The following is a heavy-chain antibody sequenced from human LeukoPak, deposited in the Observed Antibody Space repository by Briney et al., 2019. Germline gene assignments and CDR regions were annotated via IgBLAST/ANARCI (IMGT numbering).Heavy chain of an antibody. J-gene: IGHJ6*03. CDR3: ARDFSSSSTVYYYYYMDV. CDR1: GGSISSRPYY. V-gene: IGHV4-39*06. CDR2: ISYSGTT. D-gene: IGHD6-6*01. Sequence: PSETLSLTCTVSGGSISSRPYYWGWVRQPPGKGLEWIGTISYSGTTYYSPSLKSRVTISLDTSKNQFPLKLSSVTAADTAIYYCARDFSSSSTVYYYYYMDVWGKGTTVTVSS.